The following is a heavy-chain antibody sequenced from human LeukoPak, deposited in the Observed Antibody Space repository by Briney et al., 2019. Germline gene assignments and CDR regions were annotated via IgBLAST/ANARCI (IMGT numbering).Heavy chain of an antibody. Sequence: GGSLRLSCAASGFTFSSYGISWLRQAPGKGLEWVSHITGSGEVSHYADSVQGRFTISRDNAKNSLYLQMNSLRAEDTAVYYCARENAVATGAFDYWGRGTLVTVSS. D-gene: IGHD5-12*01. CDR2: ITGSGEVS. V-gene: IGHV3-48*01. CDR1: GFTFSSYG. J-gene: IGHJ4*02. CDR3: ARENAVATGAFDY.